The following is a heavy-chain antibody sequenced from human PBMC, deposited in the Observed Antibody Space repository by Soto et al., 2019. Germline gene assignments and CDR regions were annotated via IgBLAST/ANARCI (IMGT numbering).Heavy chain of an antibody. CDR3: AREECSGGSCYPGGY. CDR2: INSDGSST. D-gene: IGHD2-15*01. CDR1: GFTFSSYW. J-gene: IGHJ4*02. Sequence: EVQLVESGGGLVQPGGSLRLSCAASGFTFSSYWMHWVRQAPGKGLVWVSRINSDGSSTSYADSVKGRFTISRDNAKNTLYLQMSSLRAEDTAVYYCAREECSGGSCYPGGYWGQGTLVTVSS. V-gene: IGHV3-74*01.